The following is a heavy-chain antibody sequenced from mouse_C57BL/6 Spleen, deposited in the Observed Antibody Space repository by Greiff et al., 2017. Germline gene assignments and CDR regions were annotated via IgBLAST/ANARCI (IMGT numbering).Heavy chain of an antibody. Sequence: VKVVESGAELVRPGASVTLSCKASGYTFTDYEMHWVKQTPVHGLEWIGAIDPETGGTAYNQKFKGKAILTADKSSSTAYMELRSLTSEDSAVYYCTRSAPYYYGSSYLYAMDYWGQGTSVTVSS. D-gene: IGHD1-1*01. V-gene: IGHV1-15*01. CDR3: TRSAPYYYGSSYLYAMDY. CDR1: GYTFTDYE. J-gene: IGHJ4*01. CDR2: IDPETGGT.